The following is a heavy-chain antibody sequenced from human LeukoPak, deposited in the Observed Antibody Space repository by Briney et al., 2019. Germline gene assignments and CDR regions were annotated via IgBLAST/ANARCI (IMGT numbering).Heavy chain of an antibody. J-gene: IGHJ5*02. V-gene: IGHV4-34*01. D-gene: IGHD3-9*01. CDR2: INHSGTI. Sequence: PSETLSLTCAVYGGSFNRFYWSWIRQPSGKGLEWIAEINHSGTINNNPSLKSRVTISVHTSKNQFSLKLSSVTAADTAVYYCARLTGYSSESWFDPWGQGTLVTVSS. CDR3: ARLTGYSSESWFDP. CDR1: GGSFNRFY.